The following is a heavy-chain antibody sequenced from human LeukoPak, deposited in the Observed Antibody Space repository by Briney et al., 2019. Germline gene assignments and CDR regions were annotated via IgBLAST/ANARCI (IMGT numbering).Heavy chain of an antibody. Sequence: SETLSLTCTVSGGSISSSSYYWGWIRQPPGKELEWIGSIYYSGSIHYNPSLKSRVTISVDTSKDQFSLKLSSVTAADTAVYYCASLTVTGTDYSYGMDVWGQGTTVTVSS. CDR2: IYYSGSI. J-gene: IGHJ6*02. CDR1: GGSISSSSYY. D-gene: IGHD6-19*01. CDR3: ASLTVTGTDYSYGMDV. V-gene: IGHV4-39*07.